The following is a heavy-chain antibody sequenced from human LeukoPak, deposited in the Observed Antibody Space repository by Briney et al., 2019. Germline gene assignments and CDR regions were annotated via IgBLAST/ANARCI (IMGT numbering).Heavy chain of an antibody. CDR2: FVPTFETT. Sequence: SVNVSCKASGGSFSSYSISWVRQAPGQGLEWMGGFVPTFETTNTAQKFQGRVTFTADESTTTAYMELSSLTFEDTALYYCTRGGIVGAYRHWGQGTLVTVSS. CDR3: TRGGIVGAYRH. CDR1: GGSFSSYS. D-gene: IGHD1-26*01. V-gene: IGHV1-69*13. J-gene: IGHJ4*02.